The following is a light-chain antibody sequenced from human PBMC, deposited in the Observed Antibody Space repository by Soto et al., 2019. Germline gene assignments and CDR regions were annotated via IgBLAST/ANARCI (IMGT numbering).Light chain of an antibody. CDR3: QQYKNWPPIT. CDR1: QSVSSN. V-gene: IGKV3-15*01. CDR2: DAS. J-gene: IGKJ5*01. Sequence: EIVMPQSPATLSVSPGSRATLSGRASQSVSSNLAWYQQKPGQAPRLLIYDASTMAPGIPPTFSGSGSGTEFTPTISSLQSEDFAVYYCQQYKNWPPITVGQGTRLEIK.